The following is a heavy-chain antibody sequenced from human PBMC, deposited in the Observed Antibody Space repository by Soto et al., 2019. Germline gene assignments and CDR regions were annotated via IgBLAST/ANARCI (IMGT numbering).Heavy chain of an antibody. Sequence: QVQLVQSGAEVKKPGASVKVSCKASGYTFTSYGISWVRQAPGQGLEWMGWISAYNGNTNYAQKLQGRVTMTTDTSTSTAYRELRSLRSDDTAVYYCAREAPIMITFVGGDAFDIWGQGTMVTVSS. V-gene: IGHV1-18*01. J-gene: IGHJ3*02. CDR2: ISAYNGNT. CDR1: GYTFTSYG. CDR3: AREAPIMITFVGGDAFDI. D-gene: IGHD3-16*01.